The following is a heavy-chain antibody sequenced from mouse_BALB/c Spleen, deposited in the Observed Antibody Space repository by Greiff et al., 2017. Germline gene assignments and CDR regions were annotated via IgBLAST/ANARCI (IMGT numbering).Heavy chain of an antibody. Sequence: LQQSGSELVRPGASVKLSCKASGYTFTSYWMHWVKQRPGQGLEWIGNIYPGSGSTNYDEKFKSKATLTVDTSSSTAYMQLSSLTSEDSAVYYCTRSYYGSSPYWYFDVWGAGTTVTVSS. CDR1: GYTFTSYW. J-gene: IGHJ1*01. D-gene: IGHD1-1*01. CDR3: TRSYYGSSPYWYFDV. CDR2: IYPGSGST. V-gene: IGHV1S22*01.